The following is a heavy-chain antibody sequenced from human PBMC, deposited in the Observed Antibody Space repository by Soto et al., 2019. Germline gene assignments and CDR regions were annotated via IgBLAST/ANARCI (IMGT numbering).Heavy chain of an antibody. V-gene: IGHV3-23*01. J-gene: IGHJ4*02. Sequence: PGGSLSLSCAASGFTFSSYAMSWVRQATGKGLEWVSAISGSGGSTYYADSVKGRFTISRDNSKNTLYLQMNSLRAEDTAVYYCAKECILTGYYSVAFDYWGQGTLVTVSS. CDR3: AKECILTGYYSVAFDY. CDR1: GFTFSSYA. D-gene: IGHD3-9*01. CDR2: ISGSGGST.